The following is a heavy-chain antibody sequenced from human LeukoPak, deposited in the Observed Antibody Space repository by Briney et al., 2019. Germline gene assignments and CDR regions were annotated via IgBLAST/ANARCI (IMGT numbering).Heavy chain of an antibody. J-gene: IGHJ4*02. CDR3: ARGGIQLWFPKYFDY. CDR2: INHSGST. CDR1: GGSFSGYY. D-gene: IGHD5-18*01. V-gene: IGHV4-34*01. Sequence: SETLSLTCAVYGGSFSGYYWSWIRQPPGKGLEWIGEINHSGSTNYNPSLKSRVTISVNTSKNQFSLKLSSVTAADTAVYYCARGGIQLWFPKYFDYWGQGTLVTVSS.